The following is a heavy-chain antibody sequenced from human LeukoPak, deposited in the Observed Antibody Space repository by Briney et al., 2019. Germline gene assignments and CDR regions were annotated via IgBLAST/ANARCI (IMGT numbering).Heavy chain of an antibody. D-gene: IGHD3-10*01. CDR3: ARGLYYYGSGSRNWCEP. Sequence: SETLSLTCTVSGGSISSYYWSWIRQPPGKGLEWIGYIYYSGSTNYNPSLKSRVTISVDTSKNQFSLKLSSVTAADTAVYYCARGLYYYGSGSRNWCEPWGQGTLVTVSS. V-gene: IGHV4-59*01. CDR2: IYYSGST. CDR1: GGSISSYY. J-gene: IGHJ5*02.